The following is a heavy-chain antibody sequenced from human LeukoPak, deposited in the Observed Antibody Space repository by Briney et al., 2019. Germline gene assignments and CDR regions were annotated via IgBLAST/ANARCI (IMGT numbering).Heavy chain of an antibody. J-gene: IGHJ5*02. CDR3: ARVPPGRGGVPAAMGWFDP. CDR2: VYNTGST. V-gene: IGHV4-39*01. D-gene: IGHD2-2*01. Sequence: SSETLSLTCSVSGGSMSSENEYWGWIRQTPGKGLEWIGSVYNTGSTDYNPSLKRRFSISIDTSKNQFSLKVTSVTAADTAVYYCARVPPGRGGVPAAMGWFDPWGQGTLVTVSS. CDR1: GGSMSSENEY.